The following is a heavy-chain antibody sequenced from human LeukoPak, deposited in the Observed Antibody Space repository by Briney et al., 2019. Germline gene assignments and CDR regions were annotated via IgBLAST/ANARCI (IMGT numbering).Heavy chain of an antibody. CDR2: LNANSGGT. Sequence: ASVKVSCTASGYTFTDNYIHWVRQAPGQGLEWMGWLNANSGGTRSAQNFQGRVTMTRDTSISTAYMEMRSLRSDDTAVYYCARASYCGGGCYYYFDYWGQGTLVTVSS. J-gene: IGHJ4*02. D-gene: IGHD2-21*02. V-gene: IGHV1-2*02. CDR3: ARASYCGGGCYYYFDY. CDR1: GYTFTDNY.